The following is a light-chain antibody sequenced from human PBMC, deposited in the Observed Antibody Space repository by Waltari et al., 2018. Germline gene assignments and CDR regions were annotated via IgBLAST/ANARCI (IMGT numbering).Light chain of an antibody. J-gene: IGKJ4*01. Sequence: DIQMTQSPSSLSASVRERVTITCRASQSISTFLNWYQQKPGKAPRLLIHAASRLQSGVPSRFSGSGSGTEFTLTISSLQVEDFATYYCQHSYNIPVTFGGGTRVEIK. CDR1: QSISTF. CDR2: AAS. V-gene: IGKV1-39*01. CDR3: QHSYNIPVT.